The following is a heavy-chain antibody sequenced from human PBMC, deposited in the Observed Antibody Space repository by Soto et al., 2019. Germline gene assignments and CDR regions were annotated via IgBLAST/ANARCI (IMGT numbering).Heavy chain of an antibody. CDR2: MNPNNDDT. J-gene: IGHJ5*02. V-gene: IGHV1-8*01. CDR3: ARVGYSSGWS. CDR1: GYTFTSYD. Sequence: QVQLVQSGAEVKKPGASVKVSCKASGYTFTSYDINRVRQATGQGLEWMGWMNPNNDDTGYAQKFQGRVTMTRNTSISTAYMELRTLRSEDTAVYYCARVGYSSGWSWGQGTLVTVSS. D-gene: IGHD6-19*01.